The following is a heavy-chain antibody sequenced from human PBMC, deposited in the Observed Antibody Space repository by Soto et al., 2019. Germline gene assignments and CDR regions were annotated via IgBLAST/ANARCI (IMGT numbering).Heavy chain of an antibody. CDR3: ARDHYDFWSGFYYYYGMDV. CDR2: ISYDGSNK. V-gene: IGHV3-30-3*01. D-gene: IGHD3-3*01. CDR1: GFTFSSYA. Sequence: PGGSLRLSCAASGFTFSSYAMHWVRQAPGKGLEWVAVISYDGSNKYYADSVKGRFTISRDNSKNTLYPQMNSLRAEDTAVYYCARDHYDFWSGFYYYYGMDVWGQGTTVTVSS. J-gene: IGHJ6*02.